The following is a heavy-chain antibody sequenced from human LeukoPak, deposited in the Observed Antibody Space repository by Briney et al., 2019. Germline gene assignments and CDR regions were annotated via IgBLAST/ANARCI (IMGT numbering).Heavy chain of an antibody. J-gene: IGHJ4*02. CDR3: VPRGEVTGYFDY. Sequence: PGGSLRLSCSASGFTFSNYSMHWVRQAPGKGLEFVSVLSTDGGSTYYADYVTGRFTISRDNSKSKLYLEMNSLRPEATAVYYCVPRGEVTGYFDYWGQGTLVTVSS. CDR2: LSTDGGST. D-gene: IGHD1-20*01. V-gene: IGHV3-64D*06. CDR1: GFTFSNYS.